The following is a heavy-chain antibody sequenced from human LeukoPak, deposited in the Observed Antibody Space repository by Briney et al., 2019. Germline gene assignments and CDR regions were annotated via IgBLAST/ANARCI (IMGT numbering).Heavy chain of an antibody. CDR3: ATEYYGAYNF. D-gene: IGHD3-16*01. CDR2: VKSNTVGGTT. Sequence: NPGGSLRLSCAGSGFTFSGAWMSWVRQAPGKGLEWVGHVKSNTVGGTTDYAAPVKDRFIISRDDSKNTLYLHMSSLQTEDTAVYFCATEYYGAYNFWGQGALVTVSS. V-gene: IGHV3-15*01. J-gene: IGHJ4*02. CDR1: GFTFSGAW.